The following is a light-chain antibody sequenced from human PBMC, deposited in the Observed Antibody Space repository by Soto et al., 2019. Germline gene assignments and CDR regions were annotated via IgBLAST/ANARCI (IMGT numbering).Light chain of an antibody. J-gene: IGKJ2*01. V-gene: IGKV3-11*01. CDR1: QRVSSY. Sequence: EIVVTQSPATLALSPGERATLSCRASQRVSSYLAWYQQKPGQAPRLLIYDASNRATGIPARFSGSGSGTDFTLTISSLEPEYFAVYYCQQRSNWPPYTFGQGTKLEIK. CDR2: DAS. CDR3: QQRSNWPPYT.